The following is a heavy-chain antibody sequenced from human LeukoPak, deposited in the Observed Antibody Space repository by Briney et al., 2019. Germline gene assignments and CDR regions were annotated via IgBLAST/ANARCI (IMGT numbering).Heavy chain of an antibody. Sequence: PGGSLRLSCAASGFTFDDYAMHLVRQAPGKGLEWVSGISWNSGSIGYADSVKGRFTISRDNAKNSLYLQMNSLRAEDTALYYCAKDTSIMGFGGLDYWGQGTLVTVSS. D-gene: IGHD3-10*01. CDR2: ISWNSGSI. J-gene: IGHJ4*02. CDR3: AKDTSIMGFGGLDY. V-gene: IGHV3-9*01. CDR1: GFTFDDYA.